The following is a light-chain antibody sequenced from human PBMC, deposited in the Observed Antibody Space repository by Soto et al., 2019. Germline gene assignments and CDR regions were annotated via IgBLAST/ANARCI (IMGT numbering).Light chain of an antibody. J-gene: IGKJ5*01. CDR3: HQRQYWPPIT. CDR1: QNIGTS. Sequence: EIVLTQSPATLSLSPGEIATLSCRAGQNIGTSLVWSQQKPGQAPRLLIYDASNRATGIPARFSGSGSGTDFTLTISSLEPEDFAVYYCHQRQYWPPITFGQGTRLEIK. V-gene: IGKV3-11*01. CDR2: DAS.